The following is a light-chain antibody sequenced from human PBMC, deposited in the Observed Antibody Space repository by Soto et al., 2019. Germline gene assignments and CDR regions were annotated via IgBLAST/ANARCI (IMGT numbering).Light chain of an antibody. CDR3: QQYDRFSWT. V-gene: IGKV3-15*01. CDR1: QGVSSA. Sequence: EIVLTQSPVTLSLSPGERDTLSCRASQGVSSALAWYQQKPGKAPSLLIYDASSWESGVPSRFSGSGSGTEFTLTISSLQPDDFATYYCQQYDRFSWTFGQGTRLEIK. J-gene: IGKJ5*01. CDR2: DAS.